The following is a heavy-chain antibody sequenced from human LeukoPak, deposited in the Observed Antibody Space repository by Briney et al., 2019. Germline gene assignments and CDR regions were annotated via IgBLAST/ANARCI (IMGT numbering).Heavy chain of an antibody. CDR2: ISSSGSTI. CDR3: ARPRGCGSSRCNNFDY. CDR1: GFTFSSYE. D-gene: IGHD2-2*01. J-gene: IGHJ4*02. V-gene: IGHV3-48*03. Sequence: GGSLRLSCVASGFTFSSYEMTWVRQAPGKGLEWLSYISSSGSTIYYADSVKGRFTVSRDNAKNSLYLQMNSLRAEDTAVYYCARPRGCGSSRCNNFDYWGQGTLVTVSS.